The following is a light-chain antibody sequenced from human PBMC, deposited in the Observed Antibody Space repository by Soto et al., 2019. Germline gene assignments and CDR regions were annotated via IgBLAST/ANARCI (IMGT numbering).Light chain of an antibody. CDR3: PSYDSSLSGV. J-gene: IGLJ2*01. Sequence: QSVMTQPPLVSGAPGQRVTISCTGRSSNIGAGYDVHWYQQLPGTAPKLLIYGNSNRPSGVPDRFSGSKSGTSASLAITGLQAEDEADYYFPSYDSSLSGVFGGGTKRTVL. CDR1: SSNIGAGYD. V-gene: IGLV1-40*01. CDR2: GNS.